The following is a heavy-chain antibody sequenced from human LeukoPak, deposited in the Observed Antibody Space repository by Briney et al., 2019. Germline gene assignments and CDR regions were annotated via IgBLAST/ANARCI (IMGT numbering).Heavy chain of an antibody. CDR1: GYTFTGYY. V-gene: IGHV1-2*02. J-gene: IGHJ6*02. Sequence: ASVKVSCKASGYTFTGYYMHWVRQAPGQGLEWMGWINPNSGGTNYAQKFQGRVTVTRDTSISTAYMELSRLRSDDTAVYYCARDIVVVPAPPLTGGMDVWGQGTTVTVSS. CDR3: ARDIVVVPAPPLTGGMDV. CDR2: INPNSGGT. D-gene: IGHD2-2*01.